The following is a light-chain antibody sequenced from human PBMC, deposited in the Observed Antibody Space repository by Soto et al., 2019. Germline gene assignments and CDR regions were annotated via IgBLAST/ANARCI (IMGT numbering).Light chain of an antibody. V-gene: IGKV3-20*01. CDR2: GAF. CDR1: LSASSY. Sequence: EIVLTQSPGTLSLSPGERATLSHRTSLSASSYLAWYQQKLGQAPRLLIYGAFSRATDIPDRFSGSESGIGFNLTIRRLQPEDFGVYYCQRYSSTPFTFGQRTKLEIK. J-gene: IGKJ2*01. CDR3: QRYSSTPFT.